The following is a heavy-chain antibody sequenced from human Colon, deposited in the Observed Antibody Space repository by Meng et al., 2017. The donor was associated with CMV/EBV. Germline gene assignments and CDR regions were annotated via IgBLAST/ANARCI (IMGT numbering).Heavy chain of an antibody. CDR1: SGQSIHTKQYP. Sequence: CCDSSGQSIHTKQYPWPWLRKQPSKGLEWIVYISHTGRPPDSPSLKTRLILSLDMSNTPFFLPLTSVTAAGTAVYYCTSGGDHWAHHWFDPWGQGTLVTVFS. D-gene: IGHD7-27*01. CDR3: TSGGDHWAHHWFDP. V-gene: IGHV4-30-2*01. CDR2: ISHTGRP. J-gene: IGHJ5*02.